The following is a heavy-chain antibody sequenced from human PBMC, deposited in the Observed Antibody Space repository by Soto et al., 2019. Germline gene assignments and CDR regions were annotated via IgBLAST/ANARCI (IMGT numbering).Heavy chain of an antibody. J-gene: IGHJ6*03. CDR1: GYTFTSYD. CDR2: MNPNSGKT. V-gene: IGHV1-8*01. CDR3: ARTVCPVNEQLVSYYYYYMDV. Sequence: ASVKVSCKASGYTFTSYDINWVRQATGQGLEWMGWMNPNSGKTGYAQKFQGRVTMTRNTSISTAYMELGSLRSEDTAVYYCARTVCPVNEQLVSYYYYYMDVWGKGTTVTVSS. D-gene: IGHD6-6*01.